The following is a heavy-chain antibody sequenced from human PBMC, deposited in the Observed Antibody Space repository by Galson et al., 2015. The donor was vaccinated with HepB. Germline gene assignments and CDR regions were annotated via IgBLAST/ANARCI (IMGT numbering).Heavy chain of an antibody. D-gene: IGHD6-13*01. CDR1: GGTFSSYA. CDR3: ARAQDSSSWYEPTFDY. V-gene: IGHV1-69*13. J-gene: IGHJ4*02. CDR2: IIPIFGTA. Sequence: SVKVSCKASGGTFSSYAISWVRQAPGQGLEWMGGIIPIFGTANYAQKFQGRVTITADESTSTAYMELCSLRSEDTAVYYCARAQDSSSWYEPTFDYWGQGTLVTVSS.